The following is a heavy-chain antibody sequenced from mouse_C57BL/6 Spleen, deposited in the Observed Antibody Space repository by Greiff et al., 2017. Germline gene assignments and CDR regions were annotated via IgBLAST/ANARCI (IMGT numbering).Heavy chain of an antibody. D-gene: IGHD1-1*01. CDR2: ISGGGGNT. J-gene: IGHJ3*01. Sequence: EVMLVESGGGLVKPGGSLKLSYAASGFTFSSYTMSWVRQTPEKRLEWVATISGGGGNTYYPDSVKGRFTISRDNAKNTLYLQMSSLRSEDTALYYCARHYCGSSYGFAYWGQGTLVTVSA. CDR3: ARHYCGSSYGFAY. CDR1: GFTFSSYT. V-gene: IGHV5-9*01.